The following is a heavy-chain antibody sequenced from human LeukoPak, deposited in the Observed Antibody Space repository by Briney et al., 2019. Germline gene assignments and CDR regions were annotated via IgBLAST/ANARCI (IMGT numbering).Heavy chain of an antibody. Sequence: GGSLRLSCAASGFTFRRYWMSWARQASGKGLEWVANINHDGSEKYYVDSVKGRFTISRDNAKNSLYLQMNSLRAEDTAVYYCVGLGENYWGQGTLVTVSS. V-gene: IGHV3-7*02. CDR1: GFTFRRYW. J-gene: IGHJ4*02. D-gene: IGHD3-10*01. CDR2: INHDGSEK. CDR3: VGLGENY.